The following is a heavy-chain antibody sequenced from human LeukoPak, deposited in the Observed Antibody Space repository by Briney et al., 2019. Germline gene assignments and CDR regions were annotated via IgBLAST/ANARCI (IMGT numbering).Heavy chain of an antibody. D-gene: IGHD5-18*01. CDR1: GFTFSSYW. V-gene: IGHV3-74*01. CDR2: INSDGRST. CDR3: ARGGEYSYGNIEY. Sequence: GSLRLSCAASGFTFSSYWMHWVRQAPGKGLVWVSHINSDGRSTNYADSVKGRFTISRDNAKNTLYLQMNSLRAEDTAVYYCARGGEYSYGNIEYWGQGTLVTVSS. J-gene: IGHJ4*02.